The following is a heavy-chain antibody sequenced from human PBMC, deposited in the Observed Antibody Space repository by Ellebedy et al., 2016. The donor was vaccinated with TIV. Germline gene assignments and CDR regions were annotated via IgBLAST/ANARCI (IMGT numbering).Heavy chain of an antibody. D-gene: IGHD3-10*01. CDR1: GFTFSSDW. V-gene: IGHV3-7*01. J-gene: IGHJ4*02. CDR2: LNKDGSGR. CDR3: VRDVFGGFFDY. Sequence: PGGSLRLSCAASGFTFSSDWMSWVRQAPGKRREWVANLNKDGSGRYYADSVKGRFTISRDNAKNLLYLQMNSLGDEDTAMYYCVRDVFGGFFDYWGQGTLVTVSS.